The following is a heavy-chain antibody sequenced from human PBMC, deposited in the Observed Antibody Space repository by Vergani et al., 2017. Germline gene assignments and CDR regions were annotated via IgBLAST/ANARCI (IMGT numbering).Heavy chain of an antibody. CDR2: IWYDGSQK. CDR1: GFTFSSYG. V-gene: IGHV3-33*08. J-gene: IGHJ4*02. Sequence: QVQLVESGGGVVQPGRSLRLSCAASGFTFSSYGMHWVRQAPGKGLEWVAVIWYDGSQKYYVDSVKGRFTISRDDSKNTLYLQMNGLRAEDTAVYYCGRGYGGNSGYFDYWGQGTLVIVSS. D-gene: IGHD4-23*01. CDR3: GRGYGGNSGYFDY.